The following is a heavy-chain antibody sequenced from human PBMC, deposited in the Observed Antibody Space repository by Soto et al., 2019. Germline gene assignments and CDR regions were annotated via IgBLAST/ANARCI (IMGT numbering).Heavy chain of an antibody. CDR3: ARDGVGATAFWGYLEY. J-gene: IGHJ4*02. CDR1: GFTFSGYG. D-gene: IGHD3-16*01. Sequence: QVQLVESGGGVVQPGRSLRLSCVASGFTFSGYGMHWVRQAPGKGLEWVAIIRYDGSNIYYADSVRGRFAISRDNSKNTLILQMDSLGAEDTAVYYCARDGVGATAFWGYLEYWGQGALVTVSS. V-gene: IGHV3-33*01. CDR2: IRYDGSNI.